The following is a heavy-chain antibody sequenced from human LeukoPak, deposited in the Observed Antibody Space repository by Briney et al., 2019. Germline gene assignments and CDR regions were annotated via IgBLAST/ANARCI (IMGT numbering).Heavy chain of an antibody. J-gene: IGHJ4*02. CDR3: ARGTLNIPGQHGAFDY. CDR1: GFTFSSYS. D-gene: IGHD1-14*01. V-gene: IGHV3-21*01. CDR2: ISSSSSYI. Sequence: GGSLRLSCAASGFTFSSYSMNWVRQAPGKGLEWVSSISSSSSYIYYADSVKGRFTISRDNAKNSLYLQMNSLRAEDTAVYYCARGTLNIPGQHGAFDYWGQGTLVTVSS.